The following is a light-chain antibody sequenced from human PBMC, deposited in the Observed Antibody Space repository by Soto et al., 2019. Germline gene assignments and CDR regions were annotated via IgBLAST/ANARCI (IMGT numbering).Light chain of an antibody. V-gene: IGKV4-1*01. Sequence: DIVMTQSPDSLAVSLGERATINCKSSQSVLYSSNNKNYLAWYQQKPGQPPKLLIYWASTRESGVPDRFSGSGSGTDFTLTICSRKAEDGAVYYCQQYYSSPCTLGQGTKVEIK. CDR2: WAS. CDR3: QQYYSSPCT. CDR1: QSVLYSSNNKNY. J-gene: IGKJ1*01.